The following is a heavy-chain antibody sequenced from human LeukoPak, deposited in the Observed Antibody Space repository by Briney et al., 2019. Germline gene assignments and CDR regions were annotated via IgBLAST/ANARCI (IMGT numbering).Heavy chain of an antibody. Sequence: SQTLSLTCTVSGGSISSGSYYWSWIRQPAGKGLEWIGRIYTSGSTNYNPSLKSRVTISVETSKNQFSLKLSSVTAADTAVYYCARDDPVFGSYFDYWGQGTLVTVSS. D-gene: IGHD3-3*01. V-gene: IGHV4-61*02. CDR3: ARDDPVFGSYFDY. J-gene: IGHJ4*02. CDR2: IYTSGST. CDR1: GGSISSGSYY.